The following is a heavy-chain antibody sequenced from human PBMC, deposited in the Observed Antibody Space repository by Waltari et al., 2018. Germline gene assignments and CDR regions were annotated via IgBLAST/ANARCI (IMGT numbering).Heavy chain of an antibody. V-gene: IGHV1-69*02. CDR3: ARLATSFRDAFDI. CDR1: GGTFSSYA. J-gene: IGHJ3*02. Sequence: QVQLVQSGAEVTKPGSSVKVSCKASGGTFSSYAISWVRQAPGQGLEWMGRTTPIFGKANDAQKCQGRVTITADKSTSTAYMELSSLRSEDTAVYYCARLATSFRDAFDIWGQGTMVTVSS. D-gene: IGHD5-12*01. CDR2: TTPIFGKA.